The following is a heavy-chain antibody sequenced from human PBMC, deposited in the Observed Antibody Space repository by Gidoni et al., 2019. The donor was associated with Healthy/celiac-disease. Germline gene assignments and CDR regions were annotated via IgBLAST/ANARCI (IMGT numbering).Heavy chain of an antibody. D-gene: IGHD5-18*01. CDR1: GGSISSYY. CDR3: TGTNGYSYGHFDY. J-gene: IGHJ4*02. Sequence: QVQLQESGPGLVKPSETLSLTCTVSGGSISSYYWSWIRQPPGKGLEWIWYIYYSGSTNYNPSLKSRVTISVDTSKNQFSLKLSSVTAADTAVYYCTGTNGYSYGHFDYWGQGTLVTVSS. CDR2: IYYSGST. V-gene: IGHV4-59*08.